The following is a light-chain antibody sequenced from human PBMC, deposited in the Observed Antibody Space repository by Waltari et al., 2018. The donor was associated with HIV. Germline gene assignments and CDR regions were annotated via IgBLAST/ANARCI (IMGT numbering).Light chain of an antibody. J-gene: IGKJ2*01. CDR1: RSMFDGSTNRNH. Sequence: DIVMTQQPASPADFLGERGPISCGSSRSMFDGSTNRNHLAWYQPTSGQPPRLLIYWASRRDSGVPDRFSGRGSGTDFSLTITGPRAEDVAVYYCQQDYLSPQTFGQGTNVQIK. CDR3: QQDYLSPQT. V-gene: IGKV4-1*01. CDR2: WAS.